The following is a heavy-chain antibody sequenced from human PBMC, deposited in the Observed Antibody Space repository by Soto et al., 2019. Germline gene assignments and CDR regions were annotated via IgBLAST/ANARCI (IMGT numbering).Heavy chain of an antibody. CDR2: INPSGGST. V-gene: IGHV1-46*01. CDR3: AREEGHFGSYPGIAAAGKGAYYYYYGMDV. CDR1: GYTFTSYY. D-gene: IGHD6-13*01. J-gene: IGHJ6*02. Sequence: AASVKVSCKASGYTFTSYYMHWVRQAPGQGLEWMGIINPSGGSTSYAQKFQGRVTMTRDTSTSTVYMELSSLRSEDTAVYYCAREEGHFGSYPGIAAAGKGAYYYYYGMDVWGQGTTVTVSS.